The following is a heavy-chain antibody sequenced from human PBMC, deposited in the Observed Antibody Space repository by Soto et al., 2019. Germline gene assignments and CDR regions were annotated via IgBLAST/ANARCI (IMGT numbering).Heavy chain of an antibody. Sequence: GGSLRLSCAASGFTFDDYAMHWVRQAPGKGLEWVSGISWNSGSIGYADSVKGRFTISRDNAKNSLYLQMNSLRAEDTALYYCAKAYGSGSYYLSGTDYWGQGTLVTVSS. CDR3: AKAYGSGSYYLSGTDY. V-gene: IGHV3-9*01. D-gene: IGHD3-10*01. CDR1: GFTFDDYA. J-gene: IGHJ4*02. CDR2: ISWNSGSI.